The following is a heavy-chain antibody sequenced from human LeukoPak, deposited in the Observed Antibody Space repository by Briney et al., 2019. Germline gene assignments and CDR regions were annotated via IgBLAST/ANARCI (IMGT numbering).Heavy chain of an antibody. CDR1: DYTFTSYG. CDR3: ARSSSYGDYSDY. D-gene: IGHD4-17*01. Sequence: ASVKVSCKASDYTFTSYGISWVRQAPGQGLEWMGWISAYNGNTNYAQKLQGRVTMTTDTSTSTAYMELRSLRSDDTAVYYCARSSSYGDYSDYWGQGTLVTVSS. CDR2: ISAYNGNT. J-gene: IGHJ4*02. V-gene: IGHV1-18*04.